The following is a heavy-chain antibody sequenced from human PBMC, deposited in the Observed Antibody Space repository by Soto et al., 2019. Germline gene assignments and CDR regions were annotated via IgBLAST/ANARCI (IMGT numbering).Heavy chain of an antibody. Sequence: GGSLRLSCAASGFIFSSYGMHWVRQAPGKGLEWVAFISYDGSNKYYADSVKGRFTISRDNSKNTLYLQVNSLRTEDTAVYYCVGTNRASYLGQGTLVTVSS. J-gene: IGHJ4*02. CDR1: GFIFSSYG. V-gene: IGHV3-30*03. CDR3: VGTNRASY. CDR2: ISYDGSNK.